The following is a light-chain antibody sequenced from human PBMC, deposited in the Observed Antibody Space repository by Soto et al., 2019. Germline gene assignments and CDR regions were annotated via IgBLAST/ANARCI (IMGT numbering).Light chain of an antibody. Sequence: QSVLTQPPSVSAAPGQKVTISCSGSSADIGNNYVSWYQHLPGTAPKLLIYETSQRPSGIPGRFSGSKPGTSATLGITGLQTGDEADYYCGTWDSSLSADVFGTGTKVTVL. J-gene: IGLJ1*01. CDR1: SADIGNNY. CDR2: ETS. V-gene: IGLV1-51*02. CDR3: GTWDSSLSADV.